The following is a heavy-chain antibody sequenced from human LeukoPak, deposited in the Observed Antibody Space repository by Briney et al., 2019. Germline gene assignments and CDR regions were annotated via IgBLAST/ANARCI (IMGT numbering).Heavy chain of an antibody. Sequence: SETLSLTCTVSGGSISSYYWSWIRQPAGKGLEWIGYIFYSGSTSYNPSLKSRVTISVDTSKNQFSLYLSSVTAADTAVYYCARHYSSGWDFDYWGQGTLVTVSS. D-gene: IGHD6-19*01. CDR2: IFYSGST. CDR1: GGSISSYY. V-gene: IGHV4-59*08. CDR3: ARHYSSGWDFDY. J-gene: IGHJ4*02.